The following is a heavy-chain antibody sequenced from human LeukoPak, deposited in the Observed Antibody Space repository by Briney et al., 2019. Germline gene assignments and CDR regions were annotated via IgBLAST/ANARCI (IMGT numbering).Heavy chain of an antibody. Sequence: PSETLSLTCTVSGGSISSYYWSWIRQPPGKGLEWIGYIYYSGSTNYNPSLRRRVTISVDTSKNQFSLKLSSVTAADTAVDYCARSGGYSYGFSTDYYMDVWGKGTTVTVSS. D-gene: IGHD5-18*01. V-gene: IGHV4-59*12. CDR2: IYYSGST. CDR3: ARSGGYSYGFSTDYYMDV. CDR1: GGSISSYY. J-gene: IGHJ6*03.